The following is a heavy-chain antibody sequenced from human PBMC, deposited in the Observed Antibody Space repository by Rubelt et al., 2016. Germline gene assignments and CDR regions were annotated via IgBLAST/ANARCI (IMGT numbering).Heavy chain of an antibody. CDR3: ARVVWYSSGCNDAFEI. V-gene: IGHV3-74*02. CDR1: GFSFSTYW. J-gene: IGHJ3*02. D-gene: IGHD6-19*01. Sequence: EVQLVESGGGLVQPGGSLRLSCAASGFSFSTYWMHWVRQAPGKGLVWVSRIHGDGLSTTYADSVKGRFTISRDNAKNMLYLQMNSLRAEVTASYYCARVVWYSSGCNDAFEIWGQGTMITVSS. CDR2: IHGDGLST.